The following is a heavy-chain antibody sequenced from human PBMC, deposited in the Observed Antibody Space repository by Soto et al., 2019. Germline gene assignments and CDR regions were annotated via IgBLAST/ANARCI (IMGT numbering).Heavy chain of an antibody. D-gene: IGHD3-3*01. CDR3: ARGHVLRFLEWLSYGLDV. Sequence: HVQLVQSGAEVKKPGDSVKVSCKASGYTFTDYSIHWVRQAPGQGLEWMGWINPNSGGTNYAQNFQGWVTMTRDTSINTAYMEVTNLKSDDTAVYYCARGHVLRFLEWLSYGLDVWGQGTTVTVSS. J-gene: IGHJ6*02. V-gene: IGHV1-2*04. CDR2: INPNSGGT. CDR1: GYTFTDYS.